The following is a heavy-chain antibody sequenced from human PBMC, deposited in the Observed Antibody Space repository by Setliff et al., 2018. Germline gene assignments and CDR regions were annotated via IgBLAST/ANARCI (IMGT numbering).Heavy chain of an antibody. Sequence: GGSLRLSCAASGITFKNAWMTWVRQAPGKGLEWVSTISGGGTNMDYADSVKGRFTISRDNSNSEVFLQMDSLRAEDTAVYYCARDQARWLVAAGTFDYWGLGALVTVSS. CDR2: ISGGGTNM. CDR3: ARDQARWLVAAGTFDY. V-gene: IGHV3-23*01. J-gene: IGHJ4*02. D-gene: IGHD1-1*01. CDR1: GITFKNAW.